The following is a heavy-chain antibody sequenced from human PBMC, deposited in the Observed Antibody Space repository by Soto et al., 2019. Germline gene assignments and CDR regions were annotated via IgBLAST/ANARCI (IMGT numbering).Heavy chain of an antibody. CDR1: GGSVSSDGYS. D-gene: IGHD3-10*01. CDR2: IYPSGST. CDR3: SRARHGEHY. Sequence: LSLTCAVSGGSVSSDGYSWSWIRQTPGKGLEWIGDIYPSGSTNYNPSLESRVIISLERSKNQFSLRLTSVTAADTGVYFCSRARHGEHYWGQGTLVTVSS. J-gene: IGHJ4*02. V-gene: IGHV4-30-2*01.